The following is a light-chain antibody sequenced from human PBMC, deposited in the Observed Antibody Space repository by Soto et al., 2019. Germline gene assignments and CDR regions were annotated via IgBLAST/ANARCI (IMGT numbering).Light chain of an antibody. J-gene: IGKJ2*01. CDR1: QTISVY. CDR2: AAS. Sequence: DIQMTQSPSSLSASVGDRVTITCRASQTISVYLNWYQQKPGKPPKLLISAASNLQSGVPSRFRGSGSETDFTLTITSLQPEDFATYYCQQSYSNANTFGQGTKLEIK. V-gene: IGKV1-39*01. CDR3: QQSYSNANT.